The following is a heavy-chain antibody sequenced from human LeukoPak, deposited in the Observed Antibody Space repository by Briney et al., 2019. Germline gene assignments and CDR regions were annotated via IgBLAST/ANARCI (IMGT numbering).Heavy chain of an antibody. Sequence: GGSLRLSCAASGFTLTNYWMSWVRQAPGKGLEWVANVKQDGSGEYYVDSVKGRFTISRDSAKNSLYLQMNSLRAEDTAVYYCANLGATTIDYWGQGTLVTVSS. CDR2: VKQDGSGE. CDR1: GFTLTNYW. CDR3: ANLGATTIDY. V-gene: IGHV3-7*03. J-gene: IGHJ4*02. D-gene: IGHD1-26*01.